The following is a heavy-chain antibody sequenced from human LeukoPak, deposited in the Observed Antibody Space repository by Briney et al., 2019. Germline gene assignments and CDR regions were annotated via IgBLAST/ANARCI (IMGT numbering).Heavy chain of an antibody. D-gene: IGHD6-19*01. CDR2: ISSTSAYI. V-gene: IGHV3-21*01. CDR3: ARVAVAGPTGWFDP. J-gene: IGHJ5*02. Sequence: GGSLRLSCAASGFALNSYSLSWVRQAPGKGLEWVSSISSTSAYIHYADSVKGRFTITRDNVDNVVYLQMSSLGAEDTAVYYCARVAVAGPTGWFDPWGQGTLVTVSS. CDR1: GFALNSYS.